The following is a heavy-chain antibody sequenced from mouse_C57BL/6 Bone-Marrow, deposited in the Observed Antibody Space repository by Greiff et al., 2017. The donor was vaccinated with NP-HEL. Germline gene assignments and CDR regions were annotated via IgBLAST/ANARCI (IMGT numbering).Heavy chain of an antibody. CDR2: IHPNSGST. Sequence: VQLQQPGAELVKPGASVKLSCKASGYTFTSYWMHWVKQRPGQGLEWIGMIHPNSGSTNYNEKFKSKATLTVDKSSSTAYMQLSSLTSEDSAVYYCARERTGTRYFDVWGTGTTVTVSS. V-gene: IGHV1-64*01. CDR3: ARERTGTRYFDV. D-gene: IGHD4-1*01. CDR1: GYTFTSYW. J-gene: IGHJ1*03.